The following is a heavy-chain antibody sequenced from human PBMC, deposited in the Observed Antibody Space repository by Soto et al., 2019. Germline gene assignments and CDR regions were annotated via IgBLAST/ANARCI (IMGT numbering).Heavy chain of an antibody. D-gene: IGHD3-22*01. Sequence: LSLACTVSCGSVSSGGYCWSWIRQHPGKGLEWIGYIYYSGSTYYNPSLKSRVTISVDTSKNQFSLKLSSVTAADTAVYYCASSYDSSGYYYYFDYWGQGTLVTVSS. CDR2: IYYSGST. V-gene: IGHV4-31*03. CDR1: CGSVSSGGYC. J-gene: IGHJ4*02. CDR3: ASSYDSSGYYYYFDY.